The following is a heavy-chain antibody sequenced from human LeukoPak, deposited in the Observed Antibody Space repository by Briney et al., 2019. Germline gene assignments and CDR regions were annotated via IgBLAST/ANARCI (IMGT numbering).Heavy chain of an antibody. Sequence: ASVKVSCKASGYTFTSYGISWVRQSPGQGLEWMGWISAYNGNTNYAQKLQGRVTMTTDTSTSTAYMELRSLRSDDTAVYYCARSSGHDYKAVAGYWGQGTLVTVSS. J-gene: IGHJ4*02. CDR3: ARSSGHDYKAVAGY. V-gene: IGHV1-18*01. CDR1: GYTFTSYG. CDR2: ISAYNGNT. D-gene: IGHD4-11*01.